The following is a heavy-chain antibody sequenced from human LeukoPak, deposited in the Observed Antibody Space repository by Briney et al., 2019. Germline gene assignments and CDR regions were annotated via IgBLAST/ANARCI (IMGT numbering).Heavy chain of an antibody. CDR2: IHYSGNT. Sequence: PSETLSLTCTIYGGSISGYYCSWIRQPPGKGLEYIGYIHYSGNTNYNPSLKSRVTISVDTSKNQFSLRLSSVTAADTGVYYCTRQSEFYYNGMDVWGQGTTVTVSS. D-gene: IGHD3-10*01. CDR1: GGSISGYY. V-gene: IGHV4-59*08. J-gene: IGHJ6*02. CDR3: TRQSEFYYNGMDV.